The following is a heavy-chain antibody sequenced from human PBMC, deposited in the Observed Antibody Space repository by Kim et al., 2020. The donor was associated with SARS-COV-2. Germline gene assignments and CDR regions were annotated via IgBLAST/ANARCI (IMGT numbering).Heavy chain of an antibody. D-gene: IGHD6-6*01. J-gene: IGHJ4*02. V-gene: IGHV1-2*02. CDR3: ARELNSSSSSSFDY. CDR1: GYTFTGYY. Sequence: ASVKVSCKASGYTFTGYYMHWVRQAPGQGLEWMGWINPNSGGTNYAQKFQGRVTMTRDTSISTAYMELSRLRSDDTAVYYCARELNSSSSSSFDYWGQGTLVTVSS. CDR2: INPNSGGT.